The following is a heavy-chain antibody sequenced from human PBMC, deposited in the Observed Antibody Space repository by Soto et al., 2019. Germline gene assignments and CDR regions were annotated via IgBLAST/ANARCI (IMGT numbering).Heavy chain of an antibody. Sequence: SVKVSCTASGGTFSSYAISWVRQAPGQGLEWMGGIIPIFGTANYAQKFQGRVTITADESTSTAYMELSSLRSEDTAVYYCARVGRNGQYGDYDDYWGQGTLVTLS. V-gene: IGHV1-69*13. CDR3: ARVGRNGQYGDYDDY. CDR2: IIPIFGTA. J-gene: IGHJ4*02. D-gene: IGHD4-17*01. CDR1: GGTFSSYA.